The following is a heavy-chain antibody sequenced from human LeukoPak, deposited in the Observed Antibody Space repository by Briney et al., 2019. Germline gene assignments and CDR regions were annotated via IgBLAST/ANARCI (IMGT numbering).Heavy chain of an antibody. V-gene: IGHV3-30*19. CDR1: GFTVSGSY. CDR3: VRDEDGLGAFDI. J-gene: IGHJ3*02. Sequence: PGGSLRLSCAGSGFTVSGSYMSWVRQAPGKGLEWVAVISYDGSNKYYADSVKGRFTISRDNSKTTLYLQMNSLRAEDTAVYYCVRDEDGLGAFDILGQGTMVTVSS. D-gene: IGHD2-15*01. CDR2: ISYDGSNK.